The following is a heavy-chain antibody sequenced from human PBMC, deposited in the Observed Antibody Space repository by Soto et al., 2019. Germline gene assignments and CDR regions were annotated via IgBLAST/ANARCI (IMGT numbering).Heavy chain of an antibody. V-gene: IGHV4-30-4*01. CDR2: ISHSGTT. D-gene: IGHD2-21*02. J-gene: IGHJ4*02. CDR1: GGAIRSGNYY. CDR3: ARGRGLLLFDY. Sequence: VQLQGSGPRLVKPSQTLSLTCSVSGGAIRSGNYYWTWIRQSPGKGLEWLGHISHSGTTAYNPSLQSRATFSLDAAQNQFSLSLTSVTVADTALYFCARGRGLLLFDYWGQGAMVAVSS.